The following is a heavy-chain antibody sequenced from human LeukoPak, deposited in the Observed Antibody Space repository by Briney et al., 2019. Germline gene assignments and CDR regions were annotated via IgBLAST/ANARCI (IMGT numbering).Heavy chain of an antibody. CDR2: IHVSETT. V-gene: IGHV4-4*07. Sequence: SETLSLTCTVSGGSISSSYWSWLRQSAGKGLEWIGRIHVSETTSNNPSLKSRVAMSLDTSKNRFSLNLTSETAADTALYFCARGAFAPLDLWGQGILVTVSS. CDR3: ARGAFAPLDL. J-gene: IGHJ5*02. CDR1: GGSISSSY. D-gene: IGHD3-10*01.